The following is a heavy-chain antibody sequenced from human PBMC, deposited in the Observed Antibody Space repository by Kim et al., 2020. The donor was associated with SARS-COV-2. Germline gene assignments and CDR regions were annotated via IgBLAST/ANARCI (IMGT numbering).Heavy chain of an antibody. Sequence: GGSLRLSCAASGFTFSSYAMSWVRQAPGKGLEWVSAISGSGGSTYYADSVKGRFTISRDNSKNTLYLQMNSLRAEDTAVYYCAKDREGITPGHAYAFDIWGQGTMVTVSS. CDR3: AKDREGITPGHAYAFDI. CDR1: GFTFSSYA. V-gene: IGHV3-23*01. D-gene: IGHD3-16*01. J-gene: IGHJ3*02. CDR2: ISGSGGST.